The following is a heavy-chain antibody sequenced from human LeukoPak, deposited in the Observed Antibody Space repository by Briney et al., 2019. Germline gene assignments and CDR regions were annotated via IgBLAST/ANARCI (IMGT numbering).Heavy chain of an antibody. CDR3: ARDGELHRVFDI. CDR1: GFTFSYYN. CDR2: ISTSSSYI. Sequence: GGSLRLSCAASGFTFSYYNMNWVRQAPGKGLEWVSSISTSSSYIYYADSVKGRFTISRANATNSLYLQMNSLRAEDPPVYYCARDGELHRVFDIWGQGTMVTVSS. V-gene: IGHV3-21*01. D-gene: IGHD1-7*01. J-gene: IGHJ3*02.